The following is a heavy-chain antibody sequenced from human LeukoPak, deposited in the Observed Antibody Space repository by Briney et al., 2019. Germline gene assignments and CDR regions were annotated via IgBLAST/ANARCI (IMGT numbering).Heavy chain of an antibody. CDR1: GFTFDNYG. J-gene: IGHJ4*02. Sequence: GGSLRLSCAASGFTFDNYGMNWVRQAPGKGLEWVSYISSSGNNIYFADSVKGRFTISRDNAKNSLFLQMNSLRAEDTAVYYCARVTYAVPDYWGQGTLVAVSS. D-gene: IGHD2/OR15-2a*01. CDR3: ARVTYAVPDY. V-gene: IGHV3-48*03. CDR2: ISSSGNNI.